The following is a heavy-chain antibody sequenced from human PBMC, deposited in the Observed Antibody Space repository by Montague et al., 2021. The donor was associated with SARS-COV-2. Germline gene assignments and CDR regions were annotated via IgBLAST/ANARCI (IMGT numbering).Heavy chain of an antibody. CDR3: ARAVSVRRAVNWFDP. Sequence: SETLSLTCTVSGGSIGDHYWAGVRQPPGKGLEWLAYIYYSGGINSNASLKSRVSMSVDTSKNQFSLKLTSVTAADTAVYYCARAVSVRRAVNWFDPWGQGTLVTVSS. CDR2: IYYSGGI. V-gene: IGHV4-59*11. CDR1: GGSIGDHY. J-gene: IGHJ5*02. D-gene: IGHD3-10*01.